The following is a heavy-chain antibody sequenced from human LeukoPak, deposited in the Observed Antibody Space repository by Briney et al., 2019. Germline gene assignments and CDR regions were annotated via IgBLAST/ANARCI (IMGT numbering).Heavy chain of an antibody. CDR1: GGSISSYY. Sequence: SETLSLTCTVSGGSISSYYWSWIRQPPGKGLEGTGYIYYSGSTNYNPSLKSRVTISVDTSKNQFSLKLSSVTAADTAVYYCARNEGSGYSAPDAFDIWGQGTMVTVSS. D-gene: IGHD3-22*01. J-gene: IGHJ3*02. CDR3: ARNEGSGYSAPDAFDI. CDR2: IYYSGST. V-gene: IGHV4-59*01.